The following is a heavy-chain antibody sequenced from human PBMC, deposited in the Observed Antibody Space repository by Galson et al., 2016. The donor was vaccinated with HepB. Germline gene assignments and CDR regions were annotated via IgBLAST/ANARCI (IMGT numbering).Heavy chain of an antibody. CDR2: ISGSSGST. CDR1: GFTFSSYA. J-gene: IGHJ1*01. D-gene: IGHD6-19*01. CDR3: AKYGDEAGWNFHH. V-gene: IGHV3-23*01. Sequence: SLRLSCAASGFTFSSYAMNWVRQAPGKGLEWVSVISGSSGSTYYADSVKGRFTMSRDNVEESVSLQMNSLRAEDTAVYYCAKYGDEAGWNFHHWGQGTLVTVSS.